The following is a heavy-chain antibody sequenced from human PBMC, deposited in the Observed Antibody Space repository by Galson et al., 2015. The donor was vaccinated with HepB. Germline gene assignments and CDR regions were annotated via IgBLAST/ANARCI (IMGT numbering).Heavy chain of an antibody. CDR2: IKSKTDGGTT. CDR1: GFTSNGAW. Sequence: SLRLSCAASGFTSNGAWMTWVRQTPGKGLEWVGRIKSKTDGGTTDYAAPVKGRFTISRDDSKSTLYLQMNSLKTEDTAVYYCTPDFLCTGASCYQHYAMDVWGQGTTVTVSS. CDR3: TPDFLCTGASCYQHYAMDV. V-gene: IGHV3-15*01. D-gene: IGHD2-15*01. J-gene: IGHJ6*02.